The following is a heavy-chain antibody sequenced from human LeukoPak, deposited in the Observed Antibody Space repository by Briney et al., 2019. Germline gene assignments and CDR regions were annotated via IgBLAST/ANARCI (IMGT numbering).Heavy chain of an antibody. Sequence: GGSLRLSCEASGFTFSPYGMTWVRQAPGKGLEWVSTISYDSRSIGYADSVKGRFTISRDNAKSSTFLQMNSLRAEDTAVYYCAKQLGYCSDGSCYFPYWGQGTLVTVSS. V-gene: IGHV3-21*04. D-gene: IGHD2-15*01. J-gene: IGHJ4*02. CDR2: ISYDSRSI. CDR3: AKQLGYCSDGSCYFPY. CDR1: GFTFSPYG.